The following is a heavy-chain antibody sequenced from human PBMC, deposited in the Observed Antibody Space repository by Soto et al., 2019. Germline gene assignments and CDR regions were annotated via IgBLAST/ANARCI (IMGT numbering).Heavy chain of an antibody. D-gene: IGHD3-10*01. CDR1: GGSISSYY. Sequence: TSETLSLTCTVSGGSISSYYWSWIRQPPGKGLEWIGYIYYSGSTNYNPSLKSRVTISVDTSKNQFSLKLSSVTAADTAVYYCARHASLWFGDFDYWGQGTLVTVSS. V-gene: IGHV4-59*08. J-gene: IGHJ4*02. CDR2: IYYSGST. CDR3: ARHASLWFGDFDY.